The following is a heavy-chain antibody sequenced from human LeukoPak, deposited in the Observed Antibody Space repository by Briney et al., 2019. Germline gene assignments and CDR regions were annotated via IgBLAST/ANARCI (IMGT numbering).Heavy chain of an antibody. CDR2: IYSGGST. V-gene: IGHV3-53*04. CDR3: ASTLITSMVRGAYGMDV. Sequence: GGSLRLSCAASRFTFSTYTMNWVRQAPGKGLEWVSVIYSGGSTYYADSVKGRFTISRHNSKNTLYLQMNSLRAEDTAVYYCASTLITSMVRGAYGMDVWGQGTTVTVSS. J-gene: IGHJ6*02. CDR1: RFTFSTYT. D-gene: IGHD3-10*01.